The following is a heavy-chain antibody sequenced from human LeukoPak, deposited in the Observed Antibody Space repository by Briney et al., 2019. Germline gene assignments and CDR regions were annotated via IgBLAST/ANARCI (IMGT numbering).Heavy chain of an antibody. V-gene: IGHV1-69*05. D-gene: IGHD3-10*01. CDR3: ARGRGYYGSGGYYTRDSYHYYYMDV. Sequence: SVKVSCKASGGTFSSYAISWVRQAPGQGLEWMGGIIPIFGTANYAQKFQGRVTITTDESTSTAYMELSSLRSEDTAVYYCARGRGYYGSGGYYTRDSYHYYYMDVWGKGTTVTVSS. CDR1: GGTFSSYA. CDR2: IIPIFGTA. J-gene: IGHJ6*03.